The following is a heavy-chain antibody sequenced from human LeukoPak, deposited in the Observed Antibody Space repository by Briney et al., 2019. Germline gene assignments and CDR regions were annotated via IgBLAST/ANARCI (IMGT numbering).Heavy chain of an antibody. J-gene: IGHJ5*02. CDR3: ARHGPRITMVRGAGGFDP. V-gene: IGHV5-51*01. CDR2: IYPGDSDT. Sequence: GESLKISCQGSGYSFTSYWIGWVRQMPGKGLEWMGIIYPGDSDTRYSPSFQGQVTISADKSISTAYLQWSSLKASDTAMYYCARHGPRITMVRGAGGFDPWGQGTLVTVSS. D-gene: IGHD3-10*01. CDR1: GYSFTSYW.